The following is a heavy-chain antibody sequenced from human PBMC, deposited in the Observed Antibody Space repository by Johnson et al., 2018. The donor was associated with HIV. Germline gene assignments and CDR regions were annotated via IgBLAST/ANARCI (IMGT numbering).Heavy chain of an antibody. CDR3: AKSTQANILRESGPYGAFDI. CDR1: GFTFSSYA. Sequence: EQLVESGGGLVQPGGSLRLSCAASGFTFSSYAMSWVRQAPRKGLEWVSAISGSGASTYSADSVKGRFTISRDNSKNTLYVQMNSLRAEDTAVYYCAKSTQANILRESGPYGAFDIWGQGTMVTVSS. D-gene: IGHD3-10*01. V-gene: IGHV3-23*04. J-gene: IGHJ3*02. CDR2: ISGSGAST.